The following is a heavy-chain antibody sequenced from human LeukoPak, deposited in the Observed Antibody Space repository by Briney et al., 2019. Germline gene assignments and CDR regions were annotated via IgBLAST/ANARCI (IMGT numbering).Heavy chain of an antibody. Sequence: GRSLRLSCAASGFTFSSYAMHWVRQAPGKELKWVAVISYDGSNEYYADSVKGRFTISRDNSKNTLYLQMNSLRAEDTAVYYCAKWMYYYDSSGFDYWGQGTLVTVSS. D-gene: IGHD3-22*01. V-gene: IGHV3-30*18. CDR2: ISYDGSNE. CDR1: GFTFSSYA. CDR3: AKWMYYYDSSGFDY. J-gene: IGHJ4*02.